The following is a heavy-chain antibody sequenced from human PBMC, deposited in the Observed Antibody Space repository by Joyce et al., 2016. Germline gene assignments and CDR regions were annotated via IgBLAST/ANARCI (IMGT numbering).Heavy chain of an antibody. V-gene: IGHV3-21*02. CDR2: ISSESTYI. D-gene: IGHD3-22*01. CDR3: ARGGIVYDYSMDL. CDR1: GFTFSTSS. J-gene: IGHJ6*02. Sequence: EVQLVESGGGLVKPGGCLRISCAASGFTFSTSSLSWFRRAPEKGLACVSAISSESTYIFYADSVKGRFTVSRDNAKNSLYLQMNSLRAEDTAVFFCARGGIVYDYSMDLWGQGTTVTVSS.